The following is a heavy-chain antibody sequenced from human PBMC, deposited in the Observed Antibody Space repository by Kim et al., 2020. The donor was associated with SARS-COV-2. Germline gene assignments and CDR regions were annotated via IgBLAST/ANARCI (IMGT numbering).Heavy chain of an antibody. CDR3: VRDLSGSYDAFDI. Sequence: GGSLRLSCVASGFTFNNYWMSWVRQAPGEGLECVANINEDGNTKYYVGSVKGRFTVSRDNAKNSLYLQMNGLRAEDTAVYYCVRDLSGSYDAFDIWGQGTMVTVSS. CDR2: INEDGNTK. J-gene: IGHJ3*02. D-gene: IGHD1-26*01. V-gene: IGHV3-7*03. CDR1: GFTFNNYW.